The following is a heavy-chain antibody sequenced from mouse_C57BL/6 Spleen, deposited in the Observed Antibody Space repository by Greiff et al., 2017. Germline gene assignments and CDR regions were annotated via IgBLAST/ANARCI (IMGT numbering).Heavy chain of an antibody. CDR3: ARSRVYFDY. CDR1: GYSFTGYY. J-gene: IGHJ2*01. V-gene: IGHV1-42*01. Sequence: EVQLQQSGPELVKPGASVKISCKASGYSFTGYYMNWVKQSPEKSLEWIGEINPSTGGTTYNQKFKAKATLTVDKSSRTAYMQLKSLTSEDSAVYYCARSRVYFDYWGQGTTLTVSS. CDR2: INPSTGGT.